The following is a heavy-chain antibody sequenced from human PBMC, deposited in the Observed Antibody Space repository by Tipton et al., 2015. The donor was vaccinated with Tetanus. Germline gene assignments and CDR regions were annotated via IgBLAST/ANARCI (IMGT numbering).Heavy chain of an antibody. CDR3: ARDPGIASAGLWFDP. Sequence: TLSLTCTVSGASITSSNYFWGWIRQPPGKGLEWIGHIFYTGSAHYTPSLESRVTMSVDASKNQFSLRLTSVTVADTAVYYCARDPGIASAGLWFDPWGQGTLVTVSS. CDR2: IFYTGSA. V-gene: IGHV4-39*07. D-gene: IGHD6-13*01. J-gene: IGHJ5*02. CDR1: GASITSSNYF.